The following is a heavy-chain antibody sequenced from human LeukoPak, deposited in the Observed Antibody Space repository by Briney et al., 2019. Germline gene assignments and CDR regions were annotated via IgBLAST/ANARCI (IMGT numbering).Heavy chain of an antibody. Sequence: GGSLRLSCAGSGFTFSTYAMHWVRQAPGKGLEWVALFSYDGSTQRYADSVKGRFTISRDNSENTVYFQMNSLRAEDTALYYCARDLYCSGGTCYRAFDIWGQGTMVTVSS. CDR1: GFTFSTYA. J-gene: IGHJ3*02. CDR3: ARDLYCSGGTCYRAFDI. CDR2: FSYDGSTQ. D-gene: IGHD2-15*01. V-gene: IGHV3-30-3*01.